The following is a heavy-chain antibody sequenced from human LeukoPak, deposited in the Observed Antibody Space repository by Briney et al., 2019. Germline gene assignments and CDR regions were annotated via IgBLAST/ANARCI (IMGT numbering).Heavy chain of an antibody. J-gene: IGHJ6*03. Sequence: SVTVSCTASGGTFSSYAISWVRQAPGQGLECMGGIIPIFGTANYAQKFQGRVTITTDESTSTAYMELSSLRSEDTAVYYCASSSSAAYYYYYYYMDVWGKGTTVTVSS. CDR2: IIPIFGTA. V-gene: IGHV1-69*05. D-gene: IGHD6-6*01. CDR1: GGTFSSYA. CDR3: ASSSSAAYYYYYYYMDV.